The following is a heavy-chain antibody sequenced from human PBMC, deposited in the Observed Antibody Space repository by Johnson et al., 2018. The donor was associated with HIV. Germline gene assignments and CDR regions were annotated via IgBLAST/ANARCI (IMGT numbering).Heavy chain of an antibody. CDR3: ARDRPIAPFDI. CDR1: GFTFSSYG. Sequence: QMLLVESGGGLVQPGGSLRLSCAASGFTFSSYGMHWVRQAPGKGLEWVAVISYDGSNKYYADSVKGRFTISRDNSKNTLYLQMNSLRAEDTAVYYCARDRPIAPFDIWGQGTMVTVYS. CDR2: ISYDGSNK. J-gene: IGHJ3*02. D-gene: IGHD3-22*01. V-gene: IGHV3-30*03.